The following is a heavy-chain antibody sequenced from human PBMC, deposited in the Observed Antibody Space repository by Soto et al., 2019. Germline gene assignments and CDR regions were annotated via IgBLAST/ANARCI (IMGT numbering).Heavy chain of an antibody. Sequence: PSETLSLTCAVYGGSFSGYYWSWIRQPPGKGLEWIGEINHSGSTNYNPSLKSRVTISVDTSKNQFSLKLSSVTAADTAVYYCARGRGYCSSTSCYGFDPWGQGTLVTVSS. CDR2: INHSGST. J-gene: IGHJ5*02. CDR1: GGSFSGYY. CDR3: ARGRGYCSSTSCYGFDP. V-gene: IGHV4-34*01. D-gene: IGHD2-2*01.